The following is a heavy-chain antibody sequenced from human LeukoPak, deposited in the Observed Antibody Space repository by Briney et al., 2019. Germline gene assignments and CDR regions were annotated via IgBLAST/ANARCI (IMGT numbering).Heavy chain of an antibody. D-gene: IGHD6-19*01. CDR3: ARALAVAGTGGFDP. CDR1: GFTFSSYS. J-gene: IGHJ5*02. V-gene: IGHV3-21*01. Sequence: GGSLRLSCAASGFTFSSYSMNWVRQAPGKGLEWVSSISSSSSYIYYADSVKGRFTISRDNAKNTLYLQMNSLRADDTAVYYCARALAVAGTGGFDPWGQGTLVTVSS. CDR2: ISSSSSYI.